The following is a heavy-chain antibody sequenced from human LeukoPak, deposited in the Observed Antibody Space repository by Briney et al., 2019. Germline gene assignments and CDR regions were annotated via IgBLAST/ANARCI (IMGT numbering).Heavy chain of an antibody. D-gene: IGHD3-22*01. CDR1: GFTFADYA. CDR3: LYYYDNSGSHFDY. Sequence: GGSLRLSCTGFGFTFADYALNWVRQAPGKGLEWVGFIRSKVYDETIEYAASVKGRFTISRDDSKNTLYLQMNSLKTEDTAVYYCLYYYDNSGSHFDYWGQGTLVTVSS. CDR2: IRSKVYDETI. V-gene: IGHV3-49*04. J-gene: IGHJ4*02.